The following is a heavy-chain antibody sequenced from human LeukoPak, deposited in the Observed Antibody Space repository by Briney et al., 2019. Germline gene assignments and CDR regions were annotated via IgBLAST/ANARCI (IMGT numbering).Heavy chain of an antibody. CDR1: GGTLSSYA. Sequence: GASVTVSFKASGGTLSSYAISWVRQAPGQGLEWMGGIIPIFGTANYAQKFQGRVTITADESTSTAYMELSSLRSEDTAVYYCARDLGGEFDYWGQGTLVTVSS. CDR2: IIPIFGTA. CDR3: ARDLGGEFDY. J-gene: IGHJ4*02. D-gene: IGHD3-16*01. V-gene: IGHV1-69*13.